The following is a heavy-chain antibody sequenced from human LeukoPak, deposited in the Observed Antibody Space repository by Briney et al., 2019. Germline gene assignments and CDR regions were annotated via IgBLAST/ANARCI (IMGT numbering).Heavy chain of an antibody. CDR1: GFTFSSYS. Sequence: GGSLRLSCAASGFTFSSYSMNWVRQAPGKGLEWVSSISSSSSYIYYADSVKGRFTISRDNAKNLLYLQMNSLRAEDTAVYYCAREHDYGDSISFDYWGQGTLVTVSS. CDR2: ISSSSSYI. V-gene: IGHV3-21*01. J-gene: IGHJ4*02. D-gene: IGHD4-17*01. CDR3: AREHDYGDSISFDY.